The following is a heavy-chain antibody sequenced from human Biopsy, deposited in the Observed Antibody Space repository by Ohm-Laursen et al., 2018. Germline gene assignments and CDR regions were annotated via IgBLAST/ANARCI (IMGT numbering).Heavy chain of an antibody. CDR1: GYTFTDYY. CDR3: TRDRGITVAGTLGFNFDY. J-gene: IGHJ4*02. CDR2: INPNSGGT. V-gene: IGHV1-2*02. Sequence: ASVKVSCKASGYTFTDYYMHWVRQAPGQGLEWMGWINPNSGGTNYAQKFQGRVTMTRDTSISTAYMDLSGLRSDDTAVYYCTRDRGITVAGTLGFNFDYWGQGILVTVSS. D-gene: IGHD6-19*01.